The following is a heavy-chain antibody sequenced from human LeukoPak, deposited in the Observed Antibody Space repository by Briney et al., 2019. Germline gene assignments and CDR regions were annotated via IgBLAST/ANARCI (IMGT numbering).Heavy chain of an antibody. J-gene: IGHJ6*03. Sequence: GGSLRLSCVASGFTFSSYWMTWVRQAPGKGLEWVANIKQDGSEKNYVDSVKGRFTISRDNAKNSVDLQMNSLRVEDTAVYYCARVAAAGTGMFVNFYYSMDIWGKGTTVTISS. V-gene: IGHV3-7*01. CDR1: GFTFSSYW. CDR3: ARVAAAGTGMFVNFYYSMDI. CDR2: IKQDGSEK. D-gene: IGHD6-13*01.